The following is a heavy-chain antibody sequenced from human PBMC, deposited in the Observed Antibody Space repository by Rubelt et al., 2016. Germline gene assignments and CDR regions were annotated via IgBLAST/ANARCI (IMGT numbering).Heavy chain of an antibody. V-gene: IGHV1-2*02. D-gene: IGHD6-19*01. J-gene: IGHJ4*02. Sequence: QVQLVQSGAEVKKPGASVKVSCKASGYTFTSCYMHWVRQAPGQGLEWMGWINPNSGGTNYAQKVQGRVTMTTDTSTSTAYMELRSLRSDDTAVYYCARCRRAGGAVAGTWDYWGQGTLVTVSS. CDR1: GYTFTSCY. CDR2: INPNSGGT. CDR3: ARCRRAGGAVAGTWDY.